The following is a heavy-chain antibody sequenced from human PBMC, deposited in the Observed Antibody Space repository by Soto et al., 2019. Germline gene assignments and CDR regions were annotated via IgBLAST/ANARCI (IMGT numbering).Heavy chain of an antibody. Sequence: ASVKVSCKASGYTFTSYGISWVRQAPGQGLEWMGWISAYNGNTSYAQKLQGRVTMTTDTSTSTAYMELRSLRSDDTAVYYCARGLWFGELSRRSYYYYGMDVWGQGTTVTVSS. CDR1: GYTFTSYG. D-gene: IGHD3-10*01. V-gene: IGHV1-18*04. CDR2: ISAYNGNT. CDR3: ARGLWFGELSRRSYYYYGMDV. J-gene: IGHJ6*02.